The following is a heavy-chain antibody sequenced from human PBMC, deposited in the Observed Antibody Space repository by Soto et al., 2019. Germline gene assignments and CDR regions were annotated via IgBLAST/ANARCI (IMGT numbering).Heavy chain of an antibody. CDR2: FFDSGGT. D-gene: IGHD5-18*01. CDR1: GGSISNCNCY. CDR3: ARHGEHNSHGRIHP. Sequence: PSESLSLTCTVSGGSISNCNCYWGWLRQPPGKGLESVGSFFDSGGTYYNPSLKSRAIISVDTSKNQFTLKMSSVTAADTAIYYCARHGEHNSHGRIHPWGQGTLVTVSS. J-gene: IGHJ5*02. V-gene: IGHV4-39*01.